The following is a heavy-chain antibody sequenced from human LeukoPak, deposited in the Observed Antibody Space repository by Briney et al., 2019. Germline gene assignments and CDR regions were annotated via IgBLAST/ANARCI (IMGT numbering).Heavy chain of an antibody. J-gene: IGHJ4*02. V-gene: IGHV3-7*01. CDR1: XXIXXSYW. D-gene: IGHD2-21*02. CDR3: ARTRRVAVTATHPYYFDY. CDR2: IIQDGSEK. Sequence: LXLXXXASXXIXXSYWMSWVRQAXGXGLEWVANIIQDGSEKYYVDSVKGRFTISRENAKNSLYLQMNSLRAEDTAVYYCARTRRVAVTATHPYYFDYWGQGTLVTVSS.